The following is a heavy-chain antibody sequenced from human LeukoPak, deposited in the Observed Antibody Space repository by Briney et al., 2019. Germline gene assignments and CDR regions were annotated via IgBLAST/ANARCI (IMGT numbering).Heavy chain of an antibody. Sequence: PSETLSLTCTVSGGSISSYYWSWIRQPPGKGLEWIGYIYYSGSTNYNPSLKSRVTISVDTSKNQFSLKLSSVTAADTAVYYCARVPTTAPARGYYYYMDVWGKGTTVTVSS. D-gene: IGHD4-11*01. CDR3: ARVPTTAPARGYYYYMDV. CDR1: GGSISSYY. CDR2: IYYSGST. J-gene: IGHJ6*03. V-gene: IGHV4-59*01.